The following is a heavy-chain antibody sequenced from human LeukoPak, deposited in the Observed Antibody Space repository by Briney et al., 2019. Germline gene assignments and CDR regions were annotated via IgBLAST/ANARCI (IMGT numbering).Heavy chain of an antibody. Sequence: ASVKVSCKASGYTFTGYYMHWVRQAPGQGLEWMGWINPNSGGTNYAQKFQGRVTMTRDTSISTAYMELSRLRSDDTAVYYCARDLSGYSGYDYHVFDYWGQGTLVTVSS. CDR1: GYTFTGYY. D-gene: IGHD5-12*01. J-gene: IGHJ4*02. V-gene: IGHV1-2*02. CDR3: ARDLSGYSGYDYHVFDY. CDR2: INPNSGGT.